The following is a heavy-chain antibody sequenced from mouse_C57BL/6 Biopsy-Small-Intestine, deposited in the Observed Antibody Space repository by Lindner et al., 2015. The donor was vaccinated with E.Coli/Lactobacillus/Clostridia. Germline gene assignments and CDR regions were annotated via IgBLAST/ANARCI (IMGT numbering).Heavy chain of an antibody. D-gene: IGHD2-3*01. CDR1: GYAFSSSW. V-gene: IGHV1-82*01. CDR3: ARSRIYDGSTGWFAY. J-gene: IGHJ3*01. CDR2: IYPGDGDT. Sequence: VQLQESGPELVKPGASVKISCKASGYAFSSSWMNWVKQRPGKGLEWIGRIYPGDGDTNYNGKFKGKATLTADKSSSTAYMQLSSLTSEDSAVYFCARSRIYDGSTGWFAYWGQGTLVTVSA.